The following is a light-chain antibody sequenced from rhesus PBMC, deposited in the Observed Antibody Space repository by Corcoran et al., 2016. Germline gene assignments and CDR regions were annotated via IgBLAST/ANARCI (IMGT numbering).Light chain of an antibody. V-gene: IGKV1-38*01. J-gene: IGKJ4*01. Sequence: DIQLTQSPSSLSASVGDRVTSTCRASQDISSSLAWYQQKSGKAPKLLIYDASNLQSGVPSRFRGSGSGTEFTLPISSLQPEDFATYYCQQRNRYPLPFGGGTKVEIK. CDR1: QDISSS. CDR3: QQRNRYPLP. CDR2: DAS.